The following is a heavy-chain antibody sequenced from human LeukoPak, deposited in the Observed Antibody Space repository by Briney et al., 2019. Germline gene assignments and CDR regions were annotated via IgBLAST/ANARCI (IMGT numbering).Heavy chain of an antibody. D-gene: IGHD6-6*01. Sequence: PSETLSLTCTASGGSISSYYWSWIRQPPGKGLEWIGYIYYSGSTNYNPSLKSRVTISVDTSKNQFSLKLSSVTAADTAVYYCASSEYSSSSPDYWGQGTLVTVSS. CDR1: GGSISSYY. V-gene: IGHV4-59*01. J-gene: IGHJ4*02. CDR3: ASSEYSSSSPDY. CDR2: IYYSGST.